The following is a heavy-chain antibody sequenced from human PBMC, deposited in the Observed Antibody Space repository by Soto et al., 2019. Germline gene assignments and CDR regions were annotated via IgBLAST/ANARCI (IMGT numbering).Heavy chain of an antibody. CDR1: GFTFSDYY. D-gene: IGHD2-15*01. Sequence: GGSLRLSCAASGFTFSDYYMSWIRQAPGEGLEWVSYISSSSSYTNYADSVKGRFTISRDNAKNSLYLQMNSLRAEDTAVYYCARAASYGSRFDYWGQGTLVTVSS. CDR3: ARAASYGSRFDY. J-gene: IGHJ4*02. CDR2: ISSSSSYT. V-gene: IGHV3-11*05.